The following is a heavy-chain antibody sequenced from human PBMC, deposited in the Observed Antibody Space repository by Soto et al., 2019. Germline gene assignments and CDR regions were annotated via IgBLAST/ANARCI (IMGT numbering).Heavy chain of an antibody. Sequence: QITLKESGPTRVKPTQTLTLTCTFSGFSLSTNGVGVGWIRQPPGKALERLALIYWDDDKRYSPSLKSRLTIPPXXSXNXXVLTTTNMDPVDTATYCCAHRAGLQGNWNGGYFDFWGQGALVTVSS. V-gene: IGHV2-5*02. J-gene: IGHJ4*02. D-gene: IGHD1-1*01. CDR1: GFSLSTNGVG. CDR3: AHRAGLQGNWNGGYFDF. CDR2: IYWDDDK.